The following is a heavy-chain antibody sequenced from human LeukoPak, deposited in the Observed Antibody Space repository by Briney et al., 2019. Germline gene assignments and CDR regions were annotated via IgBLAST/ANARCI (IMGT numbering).Heavy chain of an antibody. Sequence: ASVKVSCKVSGYTLTELSMHWVRQAPGKGLEWMGGFDPEDGETIYAQKFQGRVTMTRDTSISTAYMELSRLRSDDTAVYFCARGGANYYDSSGYYKHDAFDIWGQGTMVTVSS. CDR1: GYTLTELS. J-gene: IGHJ3*02. D-gene: IGHD3-22*01. CDR3: ARGGANYYDSSGYYKHDAFDI. V-gene: IGHV1-24*01. CDR2: FDPEDGET.